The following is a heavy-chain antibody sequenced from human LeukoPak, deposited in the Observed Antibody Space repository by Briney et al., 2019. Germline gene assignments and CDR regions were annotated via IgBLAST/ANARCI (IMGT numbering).Heavy chain of an antibody. CDR2: IYYSGST. CDR1: GGSISSHY. J-gene: IGHJ4*02. V-gene: IGHV4-59*08. Sequence: SETLSLTCTVSGGSISSHYWSWIRQPPGKGLEWIGYIYYSGSTNYNPSLKSRVTISIDTSKNQFSLKLSSVTAADTAVYYCARHPNPRWGQGTLVTVSS. CDR3: ARHPNPR.